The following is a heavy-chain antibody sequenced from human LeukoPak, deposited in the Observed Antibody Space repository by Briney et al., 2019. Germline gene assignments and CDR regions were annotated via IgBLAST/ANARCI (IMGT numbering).Heavy chain of an antibody. V-gene: IGHV4-39*07. CDR1: SGSISTSNYY. CDR3: ARVVAAAGNNWFDP. CDR2: IFYSGST. D-gene: IGHD6-13*01. Sequence: SETLSLTCTVSSGSISTSNYYWGWVRQPPGKALEWIGNIFYSGSTYYSPSLKSRVTISLDTSRNQVSLKLRSVTAADTAVYYCARVVAAAGNNWFDPWGQGTLVTVSS. J-gene: IGHJ5*02.